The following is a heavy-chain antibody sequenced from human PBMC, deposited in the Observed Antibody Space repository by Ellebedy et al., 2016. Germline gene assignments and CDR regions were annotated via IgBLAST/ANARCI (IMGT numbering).Heavy chain of an antibody. CDR3: AKDRGRYYDSSGYYPDPVFDY. J-gene: IGHJ4*02. CDR1: GFTFSSYA. Sequence: GESLKISCAASGFTFSSYAMSWVRQAPGKGLEWVSAISGSGGSTYYADSVEGRFTISRDNSKNTLYLQMNSLRAEDTAVYYCAKDRGRYYDSSGYYPDPVFDYWGQGTLVTVSS. V-gene: IGHV3-23*01. D-gene: IGHD3-22*01. CDR2: ISGSGGST.